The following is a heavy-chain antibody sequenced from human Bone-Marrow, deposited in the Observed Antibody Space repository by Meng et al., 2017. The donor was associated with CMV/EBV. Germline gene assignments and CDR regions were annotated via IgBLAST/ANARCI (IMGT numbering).Heavy chain of an antibody. Sequence: ASVKVSCKASGYTFTGYYMHWVRQAPGQGLEWMGWINPNSGGTNYAQKFQGRVTMTRDTSISTAYMELNSLTSDDTGVYYRAKDAGTTGIISMVRAVINNLLDPCGQGTLVTVSS. V-gene: IGHV1-2*02. CDR1: GYTFTGYY. CDR2: INPNSGGT. CDR3: AKDAGTTGIISMVRAVINNLLDP. D-gene: IGHD3-10*01. J-gene: IGHJ5*02.